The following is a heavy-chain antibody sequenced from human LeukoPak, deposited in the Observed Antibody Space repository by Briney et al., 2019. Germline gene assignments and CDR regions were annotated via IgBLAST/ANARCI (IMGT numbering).Heavy chain of an antibody. Sequence: PGGSLRLSCAASGFTFSSYAMSWVRQAPGKGLEYVSAISSNGGSTYYANSVKGRFTISRDNSKNTLYLQMGSLRAEDMAVYYCARGDYDFWSDYYGSPYFGYWGQGTLVTVSS. CDR2: ISSNGGST. J-gene: IGHJ4*02. CDR3: ARGDYDFWSDYYGSPYFGY. D-gene: IGHD3-3*01. CDR1: GFTFSSYA. V-gene: IGHV3-64*01.